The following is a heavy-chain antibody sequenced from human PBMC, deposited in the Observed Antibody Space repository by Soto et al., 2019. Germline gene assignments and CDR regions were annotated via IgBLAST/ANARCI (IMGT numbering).Heavy chain of an antibody. J-gene: IGHJ6*02. CDR2: ISGSGGST. CDR3: AKGLPLYSSGAVSYYYGMDV. CDR1: GFTFSSYA. V-gene: IGHV3-23*01. D-gene: IGHD6-19*01. Sequence: EVQLLESGGGLVQPGGSLRLSCAASGFTFSSYAMSWVRQAPGKGLEWVSAISGSGGSTYYADSVKGRFTISRDNSKNTLYLQMNSLRAEDTAVYYCAKGLPLYSSGAVSYYYGMDVWGQGTTVTVSS.